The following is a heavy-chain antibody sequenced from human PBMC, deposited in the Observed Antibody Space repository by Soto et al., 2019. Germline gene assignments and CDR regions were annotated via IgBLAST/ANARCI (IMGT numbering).Heavy chain of an antibody. D-gene: IGHD5-18*01. V-gene: IGHV3-30*18. Sequence: QVQLVESGGGVVQPGRSPRLSCAASGFTCSSYGMHWVRQAPGKGLEWVAVISYDGSNKYYADSVKGRFTISRDNSKNTLYLQSNRPRAEDTAVSYCAKGYSYVPGGAFASSGEGTIVTDSS. J-gene: IGHJ3*02. CDR1: GFTCSSYG. CDR2: ISYDGSNK. CDR3: AKGYSYVPGGAFAS.